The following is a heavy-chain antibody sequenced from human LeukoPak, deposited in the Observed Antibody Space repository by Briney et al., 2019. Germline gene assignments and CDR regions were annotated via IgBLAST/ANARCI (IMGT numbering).Heavy chain of an antibody. CDR3: ARGGGYSSSWYYYYYYIDV. Sequence: SETLSLTCAVYGGSFSGYYWSWIRQPPGKGLEWIGEINHSGSTNYNPSLKSRVTISVDTSKNQFSLKLSSVTAADTAVYYCARGGGYSSSWYYYYYYIDVWGKGTTVTVSS. J-gene: IGHJ6*03. CDR2: INHSGST. V-gene: IGHV4-34*01. CDR1: GGSFSGYY. D-gene: IGHD6-13*01.